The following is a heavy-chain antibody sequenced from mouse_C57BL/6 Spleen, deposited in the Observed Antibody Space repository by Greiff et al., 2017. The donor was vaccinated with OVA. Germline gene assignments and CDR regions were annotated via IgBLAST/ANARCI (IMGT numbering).Heavy chain of an antibody. CDR3: ARRGLDY. D-gene: IGHD3-3*01. V-gene: IGHV1-82*01. CDR1: GYAFSSSW. J-gene: IGHJ2*01. Sequence: VQLQQSGPELVKPGASVKISCKASGYAFSSSWMNWVKQRPGKGLEWIGRIYPGDGDTNYNGKFKGKATLTADKSSSTAYMQLSSLTSEDSAVYFCARRGLDYWGQGTTLTGSS. CDR2: IYPGDGDT.